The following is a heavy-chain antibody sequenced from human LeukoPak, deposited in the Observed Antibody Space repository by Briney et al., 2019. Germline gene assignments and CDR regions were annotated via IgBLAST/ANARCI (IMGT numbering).Heavy chain of an antibody. CDR2: IYHSGST. Sequence: LRLSCAASGFTFSDYYMSWIRQAPGKGLEWIGYIYHSGSTYYNPSLKSRVTISIDGSKNQFSLKLSSVTAADTAVYYCARQGSYFDYWGQGTLVTVSS. D-gene: IGHD1-26*01. CDR3: ARQGSYFDY. V-gene: IGHV4-30-2*01. CDR1: GFTFSDYY. J-gene: IGHJ4*02.